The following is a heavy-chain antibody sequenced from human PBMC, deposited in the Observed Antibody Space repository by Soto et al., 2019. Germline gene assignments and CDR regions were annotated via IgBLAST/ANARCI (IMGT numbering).Heavy chain of an antibody. CDR3: ARVSFRYCRDGVCYQGYYPFAMDV. V-gene: IGHV1-18*01. J-gene: IGHJ6*02. Sequence: QVQLVQSGAEVKNSGASVKFSCRASVYTFTSYGFSWVRQAPGQGLEWMGWIRASNGNTNYAQKLQGRVTMTTDTSTGTAYMELRSLRSDDTATYYCARVSFRYCRDGVCYQGYYPFAMDVWGQGTTVTVS. CDR1: VYTFTSYG. D-gene: IGHD2-8*01. CDR2: IRASNGNT.